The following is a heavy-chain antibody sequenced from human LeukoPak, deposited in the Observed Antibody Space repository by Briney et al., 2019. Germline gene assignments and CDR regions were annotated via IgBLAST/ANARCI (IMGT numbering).Heavy chain of an antibody. J-gene: IGHJ4*02. V-gene: IGHV3-21*01. Sequence: PGGSLRLSCAASGFTFSSYSMNWVRQAPGKGLEWVSSISSSSSYIYYADSVKGRFTISRDNAKNSLYRQMNSLRAEDTAVYYCARLLDWRFDYWGQGTLVTVSS. CDR1: GFTFSSYS. CDR2: ISSSSSYI. D-gene: IGHD3-9*01. CDR3: ARLLDWRFDY.